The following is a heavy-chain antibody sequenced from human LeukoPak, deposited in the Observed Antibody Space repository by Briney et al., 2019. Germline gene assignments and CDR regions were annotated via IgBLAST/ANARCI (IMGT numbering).Heavy chain of an antibody. Sequence: SETLSLTCAVSGGSISSNNWWSWVRQPPGKGLEWIGEIYHSGSTNYNPSLKSRVTISVDNSKNQFSLKLSSVTAADTAVYYCATYYDSSGYKLDYWGQGTLVTDSS. V-gene: IGHV4-4*02. CDR1: GGSISSNNW. J-gene: IGHJ4*02. CDR3: ATYYDSSGYKLDY. CDR2: IYHSGST. D-gene: IGHD3-22*01.